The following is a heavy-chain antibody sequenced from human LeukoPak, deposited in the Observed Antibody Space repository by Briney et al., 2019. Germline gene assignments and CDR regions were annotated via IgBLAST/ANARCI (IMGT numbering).Heavy chain of an antibody. CDR3: AREYCSDVSCHDNWFDP. CDR1: DGSFSSYY. J-gene: IGHJ5*02. V-gene: IGHV4-34*01. CDR2: INHSGST. Sequence: SETLSLTCAVSDGSFSSYYWTWIRQSPGKGLEWIGEINHSGSTNFNPSLRSRVTISLDTSKNQFSLRLSSVTAPDTAVYYCAREYCSDVSCHDNWFDPWGQGTLVIVSS. D-gene: IGHD2-15*01.